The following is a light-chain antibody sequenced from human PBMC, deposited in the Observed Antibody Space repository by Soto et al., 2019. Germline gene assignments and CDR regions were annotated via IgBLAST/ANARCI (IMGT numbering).Light chain of an antibody. CDR2: AAS. Sequence: DIQMTQSPSAMSASVGDRVTITCRASQGISNYLAWFQQKPGKVPQRLIYAASGLQSGVPSRFSGSGSESEFTLTINSLQPEDFATYYCLQHKSYPYSFGQGTKLEIK. V-gene: IGKV1-17*03. CDR3: LQHKSYPYS. CDR1: QGISNY. J-gene: IGKJ2*01.